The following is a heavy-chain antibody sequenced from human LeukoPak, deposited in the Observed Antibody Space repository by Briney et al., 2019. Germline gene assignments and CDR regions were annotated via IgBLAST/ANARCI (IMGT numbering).Heavy chain of an antibody. Sequence: ASVKVSCKASGYTFINYYMHWVRQAPGQGLEWMGIIDPSAGGTSYAQKFQGRVTMTTDTSTNTVYMELRSLRSDDTAVYYCARDLYSRRMDYYGSGSFFAYWGQGTLVTVSS. J-gene: IGHJ4*02. CDR1: GYTFINYY. CDR3: ARDLYSRRMDYYGSGSFFAY. V-gene: IGHV1-46*01. D-gene: IGHD3-10*01. CDR2: IDPSAGGT.